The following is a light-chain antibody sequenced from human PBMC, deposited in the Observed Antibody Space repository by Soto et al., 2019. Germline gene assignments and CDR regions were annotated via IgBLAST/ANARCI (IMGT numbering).Light chain of an antibody. J-gene: IGKJ5*01. CDR3: QQYNNWPLIT. CDR2: DTS. CDR1: QIVSIP. V-gene: IGKV3-15*01. Sequence: MTQSPGTLSVSLARRPTVTCSASQIVSIPLAWYQQKPGQAPRLLIYDTSTRATGIPARFSGSGSGTEFTLTISSLQSEDFAVYYCQQYNNWPLITFGQGTRLEIK.